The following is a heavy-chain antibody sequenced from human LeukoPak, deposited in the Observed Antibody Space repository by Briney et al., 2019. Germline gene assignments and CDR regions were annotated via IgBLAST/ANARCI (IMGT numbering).Heavy chain of an antibody. CDR1: GYTFTSYY. Sequence: ASVKVSCKASGYTFTSYYMHWVRQAPGQGLEWMGIINPNSGGTNYAQKFQGRVTMTRDTSISTAYMELSRLRSDDTAVYYCARMYYYDSSGYTDAFDIWGQGTMVTVSS. CDR2: INPNSGGT. V-gene: IGHV1-2*02. D-gene: IGHD3-22*01. CDR3: ARMYYYDSSGYTDAFDI. J-gene: IGHJ3*02.